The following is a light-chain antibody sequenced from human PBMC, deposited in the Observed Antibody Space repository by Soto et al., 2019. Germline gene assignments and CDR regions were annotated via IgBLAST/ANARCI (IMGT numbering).Light chain of an antibody. V-gene: IGKV1-5*03. CDR2: KAS. CDR3: QQYNSYPPIT. Sequence: DIQMTQSPSTLSAPVGDRVTITCRASQSISSWLAWYQQKPGKAPKLLIYKASSLESGVPSRFSGSGSGTEFTLTISSLQPDDFATYYCQQYNSYPPITFGPGTKVDIK. J-gene: IGKJ3*01. CDR1: QSISSW.